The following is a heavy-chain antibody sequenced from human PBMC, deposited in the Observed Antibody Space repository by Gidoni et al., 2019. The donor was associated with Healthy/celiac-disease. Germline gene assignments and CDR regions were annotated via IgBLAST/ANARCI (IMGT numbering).Heavy chain of an antibody. CDR1: GFTFSSYA. CDR2: ISGSGGST. J-gene: IGHJ6*02. Sequence: EVQLVESGGGLLQPGWSLRLSCAASGFTFSSYAMSWVRQAPGKGLEWVSAISGSGGSTYYADSVKGRFTISRDNSKNTLYLQMNSLRAEDTAVYYCAKDKRIAARRFYYYYGMDVWGQGTTVTVSS. CDR3: AKDKRIAARRFYYYYGMDV. D-gene: IGHD6-6*01. V-gene: IGHV3-23*04.